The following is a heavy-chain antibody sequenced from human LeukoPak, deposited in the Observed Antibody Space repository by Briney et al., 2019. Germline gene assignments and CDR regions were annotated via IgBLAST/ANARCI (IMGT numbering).Heavy chain of an antibody. J-gene: IGHJ4*02. V-gene: IGHV3-66*01. CDR3: VKDVGSSWYTLEY. Sequence: GGSLRLSCAASGFTFSHVWMSWVRQAPGKGLEWVSVISSGGSTNYADSVKGRFTISRDNSKNTLNLQMNSLRAEGTAVYYCVKDVGSSWYTLEYWGQGTLVTVSS. CDR1: GFTFSHVW. D-gene: IGHD6-13*01. CDR2: ISSGGST.